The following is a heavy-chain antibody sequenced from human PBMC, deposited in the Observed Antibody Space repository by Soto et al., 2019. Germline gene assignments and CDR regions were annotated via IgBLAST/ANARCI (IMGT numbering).Heavy chain of an antibody. V-gene: IGHV1-18*01. CDR2: ISAYNGNT. CDR3: ARGGTPMDY. D-gene: IGHD3-16*01. J-gene: IGHJ4*02. CDR1: GYTFTNFG. Sequence: QVQLVQSGAEVKKPGASVKVSCKTSGYTFTNFGLSWVRQAPGQGLEWMGWISAYNGNTNYAQNFQGRVTMTTDTPTRTAYMELRSLRSEDTAVYYCARGGTPMDYWGQGTLVSVSS.